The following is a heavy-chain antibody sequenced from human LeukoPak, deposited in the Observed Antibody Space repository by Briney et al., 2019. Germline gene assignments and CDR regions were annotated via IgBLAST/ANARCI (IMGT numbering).Heavy chain of an antibody. CDR2: INHSGST. D-gene: IGHD2/OR15-2a*01. CDR1: GGSFSGYY. J-gene: IGHJ4*02. V-gene: IGHV4-34*01. CDR3: ARVGSMKFDY. Sequence: SETLSLTCAVYGGSFSGYYRSWIRQPPGKGLEWIGEINHSGSTNYNPSLKSRVTISVDTSKNQFSLKLSSVTAADTAVYYCARVGSMKFDYWGQGTLVTVSS.